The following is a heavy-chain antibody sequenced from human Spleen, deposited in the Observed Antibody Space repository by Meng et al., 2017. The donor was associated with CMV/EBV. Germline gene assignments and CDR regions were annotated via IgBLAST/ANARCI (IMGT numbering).Heavy chain of an antibody. Sequence: SCKASGFTFSSYAMQWVRQAAGKGLEWVAVIIYDGSKKDYAEAMKGRFTISRDNSKKTLDLQMNNVRPEDTAVYYCARGGGGWLELDYWGQGTLVTVSS. D-gene: IGHD5-24*01. CDR1: GFTFSSYA. CDR2: IIYDGSKK. CDR3: ARGGGGWLELDY. J-gene: IGHJ4*02. V-gene: IGHV3-30*04.